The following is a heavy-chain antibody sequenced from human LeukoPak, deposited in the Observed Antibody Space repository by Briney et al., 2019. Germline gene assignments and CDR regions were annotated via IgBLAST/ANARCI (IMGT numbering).Heavy chain of an antibody. CDR3: ASSCGGDCFGAFDI. Sequence: SQTLSLTCAVSGGPISSGGYSWSWIRQPPGKGLEWIGYIYHSGSTYYNPSLKSRVTISVDRSKNQFSLKLSSVTAADTAVYYCASSCGGDCFGAFDIWGQGTMVTVSS. CDR1: GGPISSGGYS. D-gene: IGHD2-21*02. CDR2: IYHSGST. V-gene: IGHV4-30-2*01. J-gene: IGHJ3*02.